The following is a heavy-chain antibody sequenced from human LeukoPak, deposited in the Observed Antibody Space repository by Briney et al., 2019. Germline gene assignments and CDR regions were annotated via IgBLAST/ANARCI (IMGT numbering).Heavy chain of an antibody. D-gene: IGHD3-10*01. J-gene: IGHJ4*02. CDR1: GGSISPYY. CDR3: VRHCYASGSDPLCYFDY. CDR2: IYHRGST. V-gene: IGHV4-59*08. Sequence: SETLSLTCTVSGGSISPYYWSWIRQPPGKGLEWIGYIYHRGSTNYNPSLKSRVTISIDTSKNQFSLKVSSVTAADTAVYYCVRHCYASGSDPLCYFDYWGQGALVTVSS.